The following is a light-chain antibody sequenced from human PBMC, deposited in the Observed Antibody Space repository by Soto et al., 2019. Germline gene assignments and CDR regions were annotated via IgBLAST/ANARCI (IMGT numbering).Light chain of an antibody. CDR3: QQRGNWPPT. CDR2: DAS. J-gene: IGKJ4*01. CDR1: ESLGWY. Sequence: EIVLTQSPDTLSLSPGERATLSCRATESLGWYLAWYQQRPGQSPRLLIYDASNRATGVPARFSGSGSGTDFTLSIDSLEPEDFAVYYCQQRGNWPPTFGGGTKVEI. V-gene: IGKV3-11*01.